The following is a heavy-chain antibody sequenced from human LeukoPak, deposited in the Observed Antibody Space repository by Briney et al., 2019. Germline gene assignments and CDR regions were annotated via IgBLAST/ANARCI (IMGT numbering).Heavy chain of an antibody. CDR2: IKQDGSEK. V-gene: IGHV3-7*01. Sequence: GGSLRLSCAASGFTFSSYWMSWVRQAPGKGLEWVANIKQDGSEKYYVDSVKGRFTISRDNAKNSLYLQMHSLSADDTAVYYCARDGEYYDFWSGYSVDYWGQGTLVTVSS. CDR1: GFTFSSYW. CDR3: ARDGEYYDFWSGYSVDY. J-gene: IGHJ4*02. D-gene: IGHD3-3*01.